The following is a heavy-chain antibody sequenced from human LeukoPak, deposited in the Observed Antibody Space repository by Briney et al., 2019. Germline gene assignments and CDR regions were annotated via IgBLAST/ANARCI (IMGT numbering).Heavy chain of an antibody. CDR2: ISGDGGST. J-gene: IGHJ4*02. V-gene: IGHV3-43*02. Sequence: PGGSLRLSCAAPGFIFHDYAIHWVRQAPGKGLDWVSLISGDGGSTFYADSVKGRFTISRDNSKNSLYLQMNSLRSDDTALYYCARESESSGWYDYWGQGTLVTVSS. CDR3: ARESESSGWYDY. D-gene: IGHD6-19*01. CDR1: GFIFHDYA.